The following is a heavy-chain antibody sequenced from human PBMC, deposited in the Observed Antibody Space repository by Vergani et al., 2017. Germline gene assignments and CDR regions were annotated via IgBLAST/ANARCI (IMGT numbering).Heavy chain of an antibody. V-gene: IGHV4-34*01. D-gene: IGHD3-3*01. CDR1: GGSFSGYY. CDR3: ARKGGLIWSGYPPGFDP. Sequence: QVQLQQWGAGLLKPSETLSLTCAVYGGSFSGYYWSWIRQPPGKGLEWIGEINHSGSTNYNPSLKSRVTISVDTSKNQFSLKLSSVTAADTAVYYGARKGGLIWSGYPPGFDPWGQGTLVTVSS. CDR2: INHSGST. J-gene: IGHJ5*02.